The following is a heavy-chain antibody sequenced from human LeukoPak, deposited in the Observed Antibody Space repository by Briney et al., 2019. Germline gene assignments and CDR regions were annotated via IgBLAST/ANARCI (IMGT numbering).Heavy chain of an antibody. Sequence: SETLSLTCAVYGGSFSGYYWSWIRQPPGKGLEWIGYIYFSGSTNYNPSLKSRVTISVDTSKNQFSLKLSSVTAADTAVFYCARGHSSSWSLLGIDYWGQGTLVTVSS. CDR3: ARGHSSSWSLLGIDY. CDR1: GGSFSGYY. V-gene: IGHV4-59*12. CDR2: IYFSGST. D-gene: IGHD6-13*01. J-gene: IGHJ4*02.